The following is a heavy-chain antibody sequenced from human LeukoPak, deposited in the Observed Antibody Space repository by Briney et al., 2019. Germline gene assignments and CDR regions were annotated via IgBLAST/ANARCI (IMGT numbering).Heavy chain of an antibody. CDR2: ISSSSSYI. J-gene: IGHJ6*02. V-gene: IGHV3-21*01. Sequence: GGSLRLSCAASGFTFSSYAMSWVRQAPGKGLEWVSSISSSSSYIYYADSVKGRFTISRDNAKNSLYLQMNSLRAEDTAVYYCARDLGESGSGSYSYGMDVWGQGTTVTVSS. D-gene: IGHD3-10*01. CDR1: GFTFSSYA. CDR3: ARDLGESGSGSYSYGMDV.